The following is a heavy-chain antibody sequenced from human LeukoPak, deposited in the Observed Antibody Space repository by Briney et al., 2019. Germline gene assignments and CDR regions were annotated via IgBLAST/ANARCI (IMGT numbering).Heavy chain of an antibody. D-gene: IGHD4-11*01. Sequence: GGSLRLSCAASEFTFSNYALHWVRQAPGKGLQWVAVISYDGNTIHYADSVKGRFIISRDTSKSTLYLQMNSLRAEDTAVYYCARSGGLQKFDYWGQGTLVTVSS. CDR3: ARSGGLQKFDY. V-gene: IGHV3-30-3*01. J-gene: IGHJ4*02. CDR2: ISYDGNTI. CDR1: EFTFSNYA.